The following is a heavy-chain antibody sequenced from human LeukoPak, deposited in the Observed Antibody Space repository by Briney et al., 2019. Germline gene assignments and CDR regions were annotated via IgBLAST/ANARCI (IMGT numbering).Heavy chain of an antibody. CDR3: ARDVRLAVAAPDY. CDR2: INPNTGGT. V-gene: IGHV1-2*02. J-gene: IGHJ4*02. CDR1: GYIFSGYY. D-gene: IGHD6-19*01. Sequence: ASVKVSCKASGYIFSGYYLHWVRQAPGQGLEWMGWINPNTGGTNYAQKFQGRVTMTGDTSISTAYMELSSLRSGDTAVYYCARDVRLAVAAPDYWGQGTLVTVSS.